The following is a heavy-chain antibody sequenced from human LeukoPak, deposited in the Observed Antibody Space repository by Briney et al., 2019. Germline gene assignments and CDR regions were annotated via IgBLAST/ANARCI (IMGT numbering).Heavy chain of an antibody. V-gene: IGHV3-11*01. CDR3: AKGGSGRNYYYYYMDV. J-gene: IGHJ6*03. CDR1: GFTFSDYY. Sequence: GGSLRLSCAASGFTFSDYYMSWIRQAPGKGLEWVSYISSSGSTIYYADSVKGRFTISRDNSKNTLYLQMNSLRAEDTAVYYCAKGGSGRNYYYYYMDVWGKGTTVTVSS. CDR2: ISSSGSTI. D-gene: IGHD1-26*01.